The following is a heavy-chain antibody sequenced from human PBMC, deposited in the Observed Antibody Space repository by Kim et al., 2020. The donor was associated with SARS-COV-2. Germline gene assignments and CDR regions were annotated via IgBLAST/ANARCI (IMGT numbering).Heavy chain of an antibody. Sequence: SVKVSCKASGGTFSSYAISWVRQAPGQGLEWMGGIIPIFGTANYAQKFQGRVTITADESTSTAYMELSSLRSEDTAVYYCARDNGDYVSRIPTDYWGQGTLVTVSS. CDR1: GGTFSSYA. V-gene: IGHV1-69*13. CDR3: ARDNGDYVSRIPTDY. CDR2: IIPIFGTA. D-gene: IGHD4-17*01. J-gene: IGHJ4*02.